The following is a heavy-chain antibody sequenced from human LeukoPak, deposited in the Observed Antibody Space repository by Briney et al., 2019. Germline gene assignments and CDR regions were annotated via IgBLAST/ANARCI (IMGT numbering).Heavy chain of an antibody. CDR3: TKALFGGMTV. CDR2: ISGSGGTT. Sequence: GGSLRLSCAASGFIVSSYYMSWVRQAPGKGLECVSGISGSGGTTYYADSVKGRFTISRDNSKNTVSMQLDSLRVDDTAIYYCTKALFGGMTVWGQGTTVTVSS. V-gene: IGHV3-23*01. CDR1: GFIVSSYY. J-gene: IGHJ6*02. D-gene: IGHD3-10*01.